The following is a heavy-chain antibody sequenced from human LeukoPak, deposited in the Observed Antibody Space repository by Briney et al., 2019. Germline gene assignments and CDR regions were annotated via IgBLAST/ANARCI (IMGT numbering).Heavy chain of an antibody. J-gene: IGHJ6*03. CDR3: ARGGLPHHYYYMHV. D-gene: IGHD3-22*01. Sequence: GASVKVSCKASGYTFTGNFMHWVRRAPGQGLEWMGWINPNSGGTNYAQKFQGRVTMTRDTSISTAYMELSRLRSDDSAVYYCARGGLPHHYYYMHVWGKGTTVTVSS. CDR1: GYTFTGNF. V-gene: IGHV1-2*02. CDR2: INPNSGGT.